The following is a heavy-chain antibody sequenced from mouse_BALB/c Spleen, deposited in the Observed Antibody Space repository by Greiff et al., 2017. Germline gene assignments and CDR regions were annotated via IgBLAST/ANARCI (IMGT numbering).Heavy chain of an antibody. V-gene: IGHV7-1*02. CDR1: GFTFSDFY. Sequence: VHVKQSGGGLVQPGGSLRLSCATSGFTFSDFYMEWVRQPPGKRLEWIAASRNKANDYTTEYSASVKGRFIVSRDTSQSILYLQMNALRAEDTAIYCCAEDARVLDAMDYWGQGTSVTVSS. CDR3: AEDARVLDAMDY. J-gene: IGHJ4*01. D-gene: IGHD2-10*02. CDR2: SRNKANDYTT.